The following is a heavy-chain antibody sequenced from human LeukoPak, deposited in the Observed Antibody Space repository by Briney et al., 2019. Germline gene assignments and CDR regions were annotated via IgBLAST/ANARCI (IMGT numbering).Heavy chain of an antibody. D-gene: IGHD6-19*01. Sequence: GESLRLSCAASGFTFGSYAMSWVRQTPGKSLEWVSIITNGGVTTYYADSVRGRFTISRDNSKNMLYLQMNSLRAEDTAVYYCVKLSSGSGSKFGFDSWDQGTLVTVSS. V-gene: IGHV3-23*01. CDR2: ITNGGVTT. J-gene: IGHJ4*02. CDR3: VKLSSGSGSKFGFDS. CDR1: GFTFGSYA.